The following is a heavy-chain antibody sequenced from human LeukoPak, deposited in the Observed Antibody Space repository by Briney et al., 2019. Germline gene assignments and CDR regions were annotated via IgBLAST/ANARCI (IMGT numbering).Heavy chain of an antibody. CDR2: ISYDGSNK. D-gene: IGHD3-10*01. J-gene: IGHJ4*02. CDR1: GFTFSSYA. CDR3: AKDGVPSRWFGRNYFDY. Sequence: GRSLRLSCAASGFTFSSYAMHWVRQAPGKGLEWVAVISYDGSNKYYADSVKGRFTISRDNSKNTLYLQMNSLRADDTAVYYCAKDGVPSRWFGRNYFDYWGQGTLVTVSS. V-gene: IGHV3-30*04.